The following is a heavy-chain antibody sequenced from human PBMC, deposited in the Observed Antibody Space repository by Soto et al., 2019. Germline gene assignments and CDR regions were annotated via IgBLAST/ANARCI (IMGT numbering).Heavy chain of an antibody. CDR3: ARYPYYDSSGG. D-gene: IGHD3-22*01. J-gene: IGHJ4*02. CDR2: INHSGST. CDR1: GGSFSGYY. V-gene: IGHV4-34*01. Sequence: PSETLSLTCAVYGGSFSGYYWTWIRQPPGTGLEWIGEINHSGSTNYNPSLKSRVTISVDASKNQFSLKLSSVTAADTAVYYCARYPYYDSSGGWGQGTLVTVSS.